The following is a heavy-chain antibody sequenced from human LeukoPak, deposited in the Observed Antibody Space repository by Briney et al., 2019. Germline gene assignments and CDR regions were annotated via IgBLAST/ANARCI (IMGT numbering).Heavy chain of an antibody. V-gene: IGHV7-4-1*02. CDR1: GYTFTSYA. CDR2: INTNSGNP. D-gene: IGHD6-13*01. J-gene: IGHJ5*02. CDR3: TRGSDSSSWSATKT. Sequence: ASVKVSCKASGYTFTSYAMNWVRQAPGQGLEWMGWINTNSGNPTYAQGFTGRFVFSLDTSVSTAYLQISSLKAEDTAVYYCTRGSDSSSWSATKTWGQGTLVTVSS.